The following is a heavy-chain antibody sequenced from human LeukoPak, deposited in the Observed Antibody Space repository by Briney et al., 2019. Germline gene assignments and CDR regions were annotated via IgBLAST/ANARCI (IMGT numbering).Heavy chain of an antibody. CDR2: INNGGSTT. J-gene: IGHJ4*02. Sequence: GSLRLSFAASGFTFSSYWMHWVRQAPGKGLVWVSAINNGGSTTAYADSVKGRFTISRDNAKNTLYLQMNSLRAEDTAVYYCARRAPTRYFDYWGQGTLVTVSS. CDR3: ARRAPTRYFDY. V-gene: IGHV3-74*01. D-gene: IGHD5-24*01. CDR1: GFTFSSYW.